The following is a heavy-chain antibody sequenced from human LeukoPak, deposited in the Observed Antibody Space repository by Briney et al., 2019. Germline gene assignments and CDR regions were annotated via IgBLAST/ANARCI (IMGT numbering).Heavy chain of an antibody. V-gene: IGHV4-59*01. D-gene: IGHD3-3*01. CDR2: IYYSGST. CDR3: ASGRITIFGVVDY. J-gene: IGHJ4*02. Sequence: SETMSLTCTVSGRFISRYYWSWIRQPPGKVREWIGYIYYSGSTNYRPSLKGRVTISVDTSKNQFSLKLGSVTAADTAVYYCASGRITIFGVVDYWGQGTLVTVSS. CDR1: GRFISRYY.